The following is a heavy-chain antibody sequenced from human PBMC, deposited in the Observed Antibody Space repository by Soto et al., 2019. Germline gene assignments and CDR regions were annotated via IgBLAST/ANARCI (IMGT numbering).Heavy chain of an antibody. CDR1: GGTFSNSA. J-gene: IGHJ6*02. Sequence: QVQLEQSGAEVKKPGSSVKVSCKASGGTFSNSAISWVRQAPGQGLEWMGGIMPIFRTPDYAQKFQGRVTITADESTTTAYMELSGLRSDDTAVYYCAREKDRLQLGGNYYYILDVCGQGTTVTVSS. CDR3: AREKDRLQLGGNYYYILDV. CDR2: IMPIFRTP. D-gene: IGHD4-4*01. V-gene: IGHV1-69*12.